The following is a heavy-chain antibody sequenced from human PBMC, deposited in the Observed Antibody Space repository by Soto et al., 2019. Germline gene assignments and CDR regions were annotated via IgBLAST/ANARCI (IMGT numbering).Heavy chain of an antibody. D-gene: IGHD6-19*01. Sequence: GGSLSLSCAASGFTFSSYWMSWVRQAPGKGLEWVANIKQDGSEKYYVDSVKGRFTISRDNAKNSLYLQMNSLRAEDTAVYYCARDPPYSSGWYAWDYYYYGTDVWGQGTTVTLSS. CDR2: IKQDGSEK. CDR3: ARDPPYSSGWYAWDYYYYGTDV. V-gene: IGHV3-7*05. J-gene: IGHJ6*02. CDR1: GFTFSSYW.